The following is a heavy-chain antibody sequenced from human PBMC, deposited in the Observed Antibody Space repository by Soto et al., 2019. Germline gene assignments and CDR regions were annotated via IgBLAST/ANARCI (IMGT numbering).Heavy chain of an antibody. CDR1: GFTFSSYS. CDR2: ISSSSSYI. D-gene: IGHD2-15*01. Sequence: GGSLRLSCAASGFTFSSYSMNWVRQAPGKGLEWVSSISSSSSYIYYADSVKGRFTISRDNAKNSLYLQMNSLRAEDTAVYYCARRLEVAATLGAFDIWGQGTMVTVSS. V-gene: IGHV3-21*01. J-gene: IGHJ3*02. CDR3: ARRLEVAATLGAFDI.